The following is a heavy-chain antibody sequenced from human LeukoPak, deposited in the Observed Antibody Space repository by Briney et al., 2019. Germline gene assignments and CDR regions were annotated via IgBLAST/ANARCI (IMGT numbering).Heavy chain of an antibody. D-gene: IGHD1-26*01. CDR1: GGSISSGSYY. Sequence: SQTLPLTCTVSGGSISSGSYYWSWIRQPAGKGLEWIGRIYTSGCTNYNPSLKSRVTISVDTSKNQFSLKLSSVTAADTAVYYCARWGWEPDYFDYWGQGTLVIVSS. V-gene: IGHV4-61*02. CDR3: ARWGWEPDYFDY. J-gene: IGHJ4*02. CDR2: IYTSGCT.